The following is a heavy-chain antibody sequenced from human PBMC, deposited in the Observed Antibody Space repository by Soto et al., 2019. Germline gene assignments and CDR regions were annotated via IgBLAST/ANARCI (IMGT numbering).Heavy chain of an antibody. J-gene: IGHJ4*02. V-gene: IGHV4-59*08. D-gene: IGHD1-7*01. CDR2: IYYSGST. CDR3: ARHPRHSWNFGLPYFDY. CDR1: GGSISSYY. Sequence: PSETLSLTCTVSGGSISSYYWSWIRQPPGKGLEWIGYIYYSGSTNYNPSLKSRVTISVDTSKNQFSLKLSSVTAADTAVYYCARHPRHSWNFGLPYFDYSGQGTLVTVSS.